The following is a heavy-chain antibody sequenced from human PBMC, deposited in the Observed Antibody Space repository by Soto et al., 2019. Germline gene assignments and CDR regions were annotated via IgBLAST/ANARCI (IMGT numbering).Heavy chain of an antibody. CDR2: ISGSGGST. D-gene: IGHD3-9*01. J-gene: IGHJ4*02. CDR1: GFTFSSYA. CDR3: ARSYIMTGYNSIYFDY. Sequence: GGSLRLSCAASGFTFSSYAMSWVRQAPGKGLEWVSAISGSGGSTYYADSVKGRFTISRDNSKNTLYLQMNSLRAEDTAVYYCARSYIMTGYNSIYFDYWGQGTLVTVSS. V-gene: IGHV3-23*01.